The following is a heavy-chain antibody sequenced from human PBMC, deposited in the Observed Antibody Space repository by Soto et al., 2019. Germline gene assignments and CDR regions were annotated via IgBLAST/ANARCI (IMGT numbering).Heavy chain of an antibody. CDR2: VSHDGTT. V-gene: IGHV4-30-4*02. Sequence: SETLSLTCTVSGASISSGDYLWSWIRQSPGKGLEWIGYVSHDGTTYYNPSLKSRVTISVDTSKNQFSLRLSSVTAADTAVYYCARGGAYYYYYGMDVWGQGTTVTVSS. CDR3: ARGGAYYYYYGMDV. CDR1: GASISSGDYL. J-gene: IGHJ6*02.